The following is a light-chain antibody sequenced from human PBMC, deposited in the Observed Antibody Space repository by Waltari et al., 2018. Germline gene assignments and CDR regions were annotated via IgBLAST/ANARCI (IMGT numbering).Light chain of an antibody. CDR1: PSVLYSSNNKNY. J-gene: IGKJ1*01. V-gene: IGKV4-1*01. CDR3: QQYYSTPQT. CDR2: WAS. Sequence: DIVMTQSPDSLAVSLGERATIHCTSSPSVLYSSNNKNYLAWYQQKPGQPPQLLIYWASTRESGVPDRFSGSGSGTDFTLTISSLQAEDVAVYYCQQYYSTPQTFGQGTKVEIK.